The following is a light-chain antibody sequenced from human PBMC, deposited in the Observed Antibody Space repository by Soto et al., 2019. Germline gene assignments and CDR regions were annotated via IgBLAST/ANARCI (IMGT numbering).Light chain of an antibody. Sequence: EIVMTQSPATLSVSPGERATLSCRASQSVSSNLAWYQCKPGQAPRLLIYRASTRATGIPARFSGSGSGTEFTLTISSLQSEDFAVYYCQQYNKWPLTFGGGTKVEIK. CDR1: QSVSSN. J-gene: IGKJ4*01. CDR3: QQYNKWPLT. CDR2: RAS. V-gene: IGKV3-15*01.